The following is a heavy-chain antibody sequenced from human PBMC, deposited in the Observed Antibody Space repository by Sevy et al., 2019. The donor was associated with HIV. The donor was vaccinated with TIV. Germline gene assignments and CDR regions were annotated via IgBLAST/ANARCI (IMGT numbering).Heavy chain of an antibody. J-gene: IGHJ4*02. CDR3: ARGSGWRQHYYFDH. CDR2: ISYEGSNK. D-gene: IGHD3-10*01. V-gene: IGHV3-30-3*01. Sequence: GGSLRLSCAASGFTFSSYAMYWVRQAPGRGLEWVAVISYEGSNKNYAESVKGRFSISRDNSKNTLYLQLNSLRADDTAVYYCARGSGWRQHYYFDHWGQGTLVTVSS. CDR1: GFTFSSYA.